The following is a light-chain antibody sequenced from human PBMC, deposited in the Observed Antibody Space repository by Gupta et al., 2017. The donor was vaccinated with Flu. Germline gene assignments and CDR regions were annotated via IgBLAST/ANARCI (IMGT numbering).Light chain of an antibody. Sequence: TMFFVPGEKTTPPCRASQRVGSSYLAWYQQKPGQAPRLLIYGASSRATGIPDRFSGSGSGTDFTLTISRLQPEDSAVYYCQQYDSSPPVTFGQGTRLEIK. J-gene: IGKJ5*01. V-gene: IGKV3-20*01. CDR3: QQYDSSPPVT. CDR2: GAS. CDR1: QRVGSSY.